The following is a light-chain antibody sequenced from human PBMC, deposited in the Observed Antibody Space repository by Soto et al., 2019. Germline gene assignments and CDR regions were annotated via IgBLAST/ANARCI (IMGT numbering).Light chain of an antibody. CDR3: QQYHDWPWT. J-gene: IGKJ1*01. CDR2: ARS. V-gene: IGKV3-15*01. Sequence: EIVMTQSPATLSVSPGESATLSCRASQSVSSHLAWYRQEPGQAPRLLVYARSTGATGVPARFRGSGSGTEFTLTISSLQSEDFAVYFCQQYHDWPWTFGQGSRVEIK. CDR1: QSVSSH.